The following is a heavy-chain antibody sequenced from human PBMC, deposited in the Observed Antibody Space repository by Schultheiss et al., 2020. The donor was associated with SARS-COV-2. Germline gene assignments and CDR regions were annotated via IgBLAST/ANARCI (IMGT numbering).Heavy chain of an antibody. V-gene: IGHV4-31*03. CDR3: AGRSSSSWYYFDY. J-gene: IGHJ4*02. D-gene: IGHD6-13*01. CDR1: GGSISSGGYY. Sequence: LRLSCTVSGGSISSGGYYWSWIRQHPGKGLEWIGYIYYSGSTYYNPSLKSRVTISVDTSKNQFSLKLSSVTAADTAVYYCAGRSSSSWYYFDYWGQGTLVTVSS. CDR2: IYYSGST.